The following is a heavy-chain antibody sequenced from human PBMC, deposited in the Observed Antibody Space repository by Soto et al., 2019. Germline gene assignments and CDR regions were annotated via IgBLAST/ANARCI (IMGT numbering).Heavy chain of an antibody. CDR2: IIPIFGTA. D-gene: IGHD3-16*02. J-gene: IGHJ4*02. V-gene: IGHV1-69*01. Sequence: QVQLVQSGAEVKKPGSSVKVSCKASGGTFSSYAISWVRQAPGQGLEWMGGIIPIFGTANYAQKFQGRVTIPADESTSTAYMELSSLRSEDTAVYYCARDGYDYVWGSYRSIDYWGQGTLVTVSS. CDR1: GGTFSSYA. CDR3: ARDGYDYVWGSYRSIDY.